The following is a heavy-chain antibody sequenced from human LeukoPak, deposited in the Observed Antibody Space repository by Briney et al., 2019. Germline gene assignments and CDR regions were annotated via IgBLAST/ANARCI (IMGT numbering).Heavy chain of an antibody. D-gene: IGHD3-10*01. CDR1: GGSFSGYY. CDR2: VNHSGST. CDR3: ARHETPLRYGSGNYYKGAPFDY. J-gene: IGHJ4*02. Sequence: SETLSLTCAVYGGSFSGYYWSWIRQPPGKGLEWIGEVNHSGSTNYNPPLKSRVTISVDTSKNQFSLKLSSVTAADTAVYYCARHETPLRYGSGNYYKGAPFDYWGQGTLVTVSS. V-gene: IGHV4-34*01.